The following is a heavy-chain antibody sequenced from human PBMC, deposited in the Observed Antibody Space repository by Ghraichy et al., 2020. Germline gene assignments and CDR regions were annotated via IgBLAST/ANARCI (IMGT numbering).Heavy chain of an antibody. Sequence: GGSLRLSCAASGFTFSSYSMNWVRQAPGKGLEWVSYISSSSSTIYYADSVKGRFTISRDNAKNSLYLQMNSLRAEDTAVYYCARDRGSSSLFRRYGMDVWGQGTTVTVSS. CDR2: ISSSSSTI. CDR3: ARDRGSSSLFRRYGMDV. D-gene: IGHD6-13*01. V-gene: IGHV3-48*01. CDR1: GFTFSSYS. J-gene: IGHJ6*02.